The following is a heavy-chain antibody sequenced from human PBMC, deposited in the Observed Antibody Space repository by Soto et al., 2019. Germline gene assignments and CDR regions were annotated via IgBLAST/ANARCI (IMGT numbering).Heavy chain of an antibody. Sequence: ASVKVSCKASGYTFTDYYMHWVRQAPGQGHEWVGWINPNSGDTNYAQNFQGRVTMTRDTSISTAYMELSRLKSDDTAVYYCARAEYTFDAFDIWGQGXMVTV. CDR2: INPNSGDT. J-gene: IGHJ3*02. D-gene: IGHD5-18*01. CDR3: ARAEYTFDAFDI. CDR1: GYTFTDYY. V-gene: IGHV1-2*02.